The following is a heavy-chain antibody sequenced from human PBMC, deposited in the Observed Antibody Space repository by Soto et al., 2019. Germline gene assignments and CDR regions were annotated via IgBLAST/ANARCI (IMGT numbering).Heavy chain of an antibody. CDR3: ARVEMATIPYFDY. Sequence: SETLSLTCTVSGGSISSYYWSWIRQPPGKGLEWIGYIYYSGSTNYNPSLKSRVTISVDTSKNQFSLKLSSVTAADTAVYYCARVEMATIPYFDYWGQGTLVTVSS. V-gene: IGHV4-59*01. CDR2: IYYSGST. CDR1: GGSISSYY. D-gene: IGHD5-12*01. J-gene: IGHJ4*02.